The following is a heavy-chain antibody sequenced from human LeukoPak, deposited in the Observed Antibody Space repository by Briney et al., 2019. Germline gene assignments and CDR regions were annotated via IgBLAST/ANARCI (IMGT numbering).Heavy chain of an antibody. J-gene: IGHJ4*02. CDR1: GSTFSSYG. CDR2: IRYDGSNK. D-gene: IGHD3-3*01. CDR3: AKDRVRELRDFWSGYFDY. Sequence: GGSLRPSCAASGSTFSSYGMHCVRHAQGKGLGWEAFIRYDGSNKYYADSVKGRLTIPRDNSKNTLYLQMNRLRAEDTAVYYCAKDRVRELRDFWSGYFDYWGQGTLVTVSS. V-gene: IGHV3-30*02.